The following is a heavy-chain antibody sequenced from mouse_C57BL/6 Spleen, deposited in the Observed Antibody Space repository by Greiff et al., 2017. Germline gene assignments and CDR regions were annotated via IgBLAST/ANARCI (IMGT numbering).Heavy chain of an antibody. CDR2: ISYDGSN. J-gene: IGHJ4*01. V-gene: IGHV3-6*01. Sequence: EVQVVESGPGLVKPSQSLSLTCSVTGYSITSGYYWNWIRQFPGNKLEWMGYISYDGSNNYNPSLKNRISITRDTSKNQFFLKLNSVTTEDTATYYCAREDDYDYAMDYWGQGTSVTVSS. CDR1: GYSITSGYY. CDR3: AREDDYDYAMDY. D-gene: IGHD2-4*01.